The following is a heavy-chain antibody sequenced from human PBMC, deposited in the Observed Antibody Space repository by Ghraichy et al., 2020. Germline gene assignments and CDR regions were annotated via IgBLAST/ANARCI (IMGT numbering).Heavy chain of an antibody. CDR1: GFTLSNFA. D-gene: IGHD3-10*01. CDR2: ITSGGTT. CDR3: VKLRPIVGTLGRFDS. V-gene: IGHV3-23*01. J-gene: IGHJ4*02. Sequence: GGSLRLSCAASGFTLSNFAMSWVRQAPGKGLEWIAGITSGGTTYYADSVKGRFTISRDNSKNTLYLQLSSLTGEDTAIFYCVKLRPIVGTLGRFDSWGQGTLVAVSS.